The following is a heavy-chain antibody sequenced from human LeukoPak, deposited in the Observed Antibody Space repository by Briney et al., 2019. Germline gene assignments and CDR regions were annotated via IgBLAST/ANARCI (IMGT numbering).Heavy chain of an antibody. Sequence: ASVKVSCKASGYTFSGYYMQWLRQAPGQGLEWMGWINPKSGGTNYAQKFQGRVTMTRDTSISTAYMELSRLTSDDTAVYYCAPSSSDYFDYWGQGTLGTLSS. D-gene: IGHD6-13*01. CDR3: APSSSDYFDY. CDR1: GYTFSGYY. J-gene: IGHJ4*02. V-gene: IGHV1-2*02. CDR2: INPKSGGT.